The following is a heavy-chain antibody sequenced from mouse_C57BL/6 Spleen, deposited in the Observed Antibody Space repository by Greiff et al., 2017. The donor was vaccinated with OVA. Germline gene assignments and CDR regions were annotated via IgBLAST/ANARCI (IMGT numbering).Heavy chain of an antibody. V-gene: IGHV1-72*01. D-gene: IGHD2-5*01. CDR2: IDPNSGGT. CDR3: ATVYSNYLSYLDN. Sequence: QVQLKQPGAELVKPGASVKLSCKASGYTFNSYRMHWVKQRPGRGLEWIGRIDPNSGGTKYTEKFKSKATLTADKPSSTAYMQLSRLTSEHSAVYYCATVYSNYLSYLDNRGKGTPLTVSS. J-gene: IGHJ2*01. CDR1: GYTFNSYR.